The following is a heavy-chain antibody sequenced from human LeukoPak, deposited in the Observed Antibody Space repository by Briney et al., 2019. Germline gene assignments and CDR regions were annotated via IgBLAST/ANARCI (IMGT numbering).Heavy chain of an antibody. J-gene: IGHJ4*02. Sequence: GGSLRLSCAASGFTFSSYWMSWVRQAPGKGLEWVSAISGSGGSTYYADSVKGRFTISRDNSKNTLYLQMNSLRAEDTAVYYCAPSQGYSSGWFDYWGQGTLVTVSS. V-gene: IGHV3-23*01. D-gene: IGHD6-19*01. CDR2: ISGSGGST. CDR1: GFTFSSYW. CDR3: APSQGYSSGWFDY.